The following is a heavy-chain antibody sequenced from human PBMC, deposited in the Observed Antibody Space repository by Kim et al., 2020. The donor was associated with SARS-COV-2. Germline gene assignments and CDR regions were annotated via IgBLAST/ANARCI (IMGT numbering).Heavy chain of an antibody. J-gene: IGHJ4*02. D-gene: IGHD2-8*01. Sequence: GGSLRLSCAASGFTFSNYGMSWVRQAPGKGLEWVSGISNGGGGTYYADSVKGRFTISRDNSKNTLYLQMNSLRAEDTAVYYCARVYTYGFAYWCPGTLV. CDR2: ISNGGGGT. CDR3: ARVYTYGFAY. CDR1: GFTFSNYG. V-gene: IGHV3-23*01.